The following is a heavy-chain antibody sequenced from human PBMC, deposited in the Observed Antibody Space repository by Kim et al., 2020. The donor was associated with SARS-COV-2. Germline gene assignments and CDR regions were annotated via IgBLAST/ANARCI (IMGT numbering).Heavy chain of an antibody. CDR1: GFTFSSYS. J-gene: IGHJ6*02. V-gene: IGHV3-21*01. Sequence: GGSLRLSCAASGFTFSSYSMNWVRQAPGKGLEWVSSISSSSSYIYYADSVKGRFTISRDNAKNSLYLQMNSLRAEDTAVYYCARTGLRFLEWLHTPQGYGMDVWGQGTTVTVSS. CDR3: ARTGLRFLEWLHTPQGYGMDV. D-gene: IGHD3-3*01. CDR2: ISSSSSYI.